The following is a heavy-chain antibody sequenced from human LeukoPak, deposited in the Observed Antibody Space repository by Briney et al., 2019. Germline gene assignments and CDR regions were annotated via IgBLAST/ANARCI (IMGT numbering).Heavy chain of an antibody. J-gene: IGHJ6*02. V-gene: IGHV3-11*06. CDR2: ISYSSSDT. D-gene: IGHD5-12*01. CDR3: ARVTITTYHYGMDV. CDR1: VFTFSGFA. Sequence: PGGSLRLSCAPSVFTFSGFAMSWVRQAPGKGLEWISYISYSSSDTNYADSVKGRFTISRDNVKYSLYLQMNSLRAEDTAVYYCARVTITTYHYGMDVWGQGTTVTVSS.